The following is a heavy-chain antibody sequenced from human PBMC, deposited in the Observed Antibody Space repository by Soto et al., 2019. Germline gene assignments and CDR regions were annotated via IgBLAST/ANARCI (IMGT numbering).Heavy chain of an antibody. CDR2: ISAYNGNT. CDR1: GYTFTSYG. Sequence: ASVKVSCKASGYTFTSYGISWVRQAPGQGLEWMGWISAYNGNTNYAQKLQGRVTMTTDTSTSTAYMELRSLRSDDTAVYYCARGPPYYDSSGYYSLFDYWGQGTLVTVS. CDR3: ARGPPYYDSSGYYSLFDY. D-gene: IGHD3-22*01. V-gene: IGHV1-18*01. J-gene: IGHJ4*02.